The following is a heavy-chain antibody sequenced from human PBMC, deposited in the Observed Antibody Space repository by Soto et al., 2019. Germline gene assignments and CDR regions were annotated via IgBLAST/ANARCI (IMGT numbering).Heavy chain of an antibody. J-gene: IGHJ4*02. Sequence: SQTLSLTCAISGDSVSSNSAAWNWIRQSPSRGLEWLGRTYYRSKWYNDYAVSVKSRITINPDTSKNQFSLQLNSVTPEDTAVYYCAKDVHYDFWSGYYPYFDYWGQGILVTVSS. CDR3: AKDVHYDFWSGYYPYFDY. D-gene: IGHD3-3*01. V-gene: IGHV6-1*01. CDR1: GDSVSSNSAA. CDR2: TYYRSKWYN.